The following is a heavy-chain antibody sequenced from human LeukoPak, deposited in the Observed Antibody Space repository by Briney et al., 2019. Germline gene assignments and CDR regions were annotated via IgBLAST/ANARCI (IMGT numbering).Heavy chain of an antibody. CDR3: AKGLGGGYWYYFDY. V-gene: IGHV3-9*01. D-gene: IGHD5-18*01. CDR2: IICNSGSI. J-gene: IGHJ4*02. Sequence: PGGSLTLSCAASGGTFSDYAMHWVRQAPGKGLEWIAGIICNSGSIDYAYPVKGRFTISRDNAKNSLYLQMNSLRAEETALYYCAKGLGGGYWYYFDYWGKGTLVTVSS. CDR1: GGTFSDYA.